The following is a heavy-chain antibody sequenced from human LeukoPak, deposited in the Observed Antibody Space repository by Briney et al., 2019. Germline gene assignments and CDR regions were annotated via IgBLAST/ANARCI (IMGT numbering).Heavy chain of an antibody. J-gene: IGHJ4*02. Sequence: GGSLRLSCAASGFTFSSYGMHWVRQAPGKGLEWVAFIRYDGSNKYYADSVKGRFTISRDNSKNTLYLQMNSLRAEDTAVYYCSLVGIAVATAHFDYWGQGTLVTVSS. V-gene: IGHV3-30*02. D-gene: IGHD6-13*01. CDR2: IRYDGSNK. CDR3: SLVGIAVATAHFDY. CDR1: GFTFSSYG.